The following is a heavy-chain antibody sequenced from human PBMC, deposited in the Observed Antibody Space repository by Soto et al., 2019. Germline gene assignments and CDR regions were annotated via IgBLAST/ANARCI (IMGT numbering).Heavy chain of an antibody. CDR2: IIPIFGTA. CDR1: GGTFSSYA. Sequence: QVQLVQSGAEVKKPGSSVKVSCKASGGTFSSYAISWVRQAPGQGLEWMGGIIPIFGTANYAQKFQGRVTIPGDESRSTAYMERSSLRSEDTAVYYCARCTMVRGVKVYYYGMDVWGQGTTVTVSS. D-gene: IGHD3-10*01. J-gene: IGHJ6*02. CDR3: ARCTMVRGVKVYYYGMDV. V-gene: IGHV1-69*12.